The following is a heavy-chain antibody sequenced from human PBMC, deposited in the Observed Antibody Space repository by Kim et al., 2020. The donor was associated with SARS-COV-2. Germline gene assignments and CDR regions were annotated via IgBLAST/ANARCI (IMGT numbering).Heavy chain of an antibody. J-gene: IGHJ5*02. D-gene: IGHD6-13*01. Sequence: GGSLRLSCAASGFTFSSYSMNWVRQAPGKGLEWVSSISSSSSYIYYADSVKGRFTISRDNAKNSLYLQMNSLRAEDTAVYYCARRIAAAGHNWFDPWGQGTLVTVSS. CDR2: ISSSSSYI. CDR1: GFTFSSYS. V-gene: IGHV3-21*01. CDR3: ARRIAAAGHNWFDP.